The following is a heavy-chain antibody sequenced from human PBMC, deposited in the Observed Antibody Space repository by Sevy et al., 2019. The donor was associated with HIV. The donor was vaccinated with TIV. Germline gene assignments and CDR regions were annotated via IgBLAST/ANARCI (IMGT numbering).Heavy chain of an antibody. CDR3: VRADPDQHFDS. CDR2: VDPSAGNT. Sequence: ASVKVSCKASGDTFTNNYIHWVRQAPGQGLEWMGMVDPSAGNTTYAQKFQGRLNMTRDTSTSILYMDLSSLRAEDTAVYYCVRADPDQHFDSWGQGTLVTVSS. J-gene: IGHJ4*02. V-gene: IGHV1-46*01. CDR1: GDTFTNNY.